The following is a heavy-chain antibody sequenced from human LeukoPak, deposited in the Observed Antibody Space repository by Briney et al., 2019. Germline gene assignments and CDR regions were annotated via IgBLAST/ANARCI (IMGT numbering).Heavy chain of an antibody. D-gene: IGHD3-22*01. CDR3: ARAPSEIGGYYPEYFRH. Sequence: PGGSLRLSCAASGFTFNTYFMHWVRQAPGKGLVWVSRIDIDGKSTTYADSVKGRFTISRDNAKNMLYLQMNSLRAEDTAVYYCARAPSEIGGYYPEYFRHWGQGTLVTVSS. J-gene: IGHJ1*01. CDR1: GFTFNTYF. CDR2: IDIDGKST. V-gene: IGHV3-74*01.